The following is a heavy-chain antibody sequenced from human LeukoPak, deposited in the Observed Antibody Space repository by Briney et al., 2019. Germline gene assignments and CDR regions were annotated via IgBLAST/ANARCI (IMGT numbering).Heavy chain of an antibody. J-gene: IGHJ3*02. Sequence: PGGSLRLSCAASGFTFKTYAMSWVRQAPGKGLEWVSSISSSSSYIYYADSVKGRFTISRDNAKNSLYLQMNSLRAEDTAVYYCARFTIDAFDIWGQGTMVTVSS. CDR3: ARFTIDAFDI. V-gene: IGHV3-21*01. D-gene: IGHD3-3*01. CDR2: ISSSSSYI. CDR1: GFTFKTYA.